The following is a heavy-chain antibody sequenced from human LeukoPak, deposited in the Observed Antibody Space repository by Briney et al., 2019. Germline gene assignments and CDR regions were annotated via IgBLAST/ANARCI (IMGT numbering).Heavy chain of an antibody. D-gene: IGHD5-18*01. J-gene: IGHJ4*02. CDR1: GFTFSSYW. CDR2: IKKDGSEK. CDR3: ARDLSGVTGYTYGRGIDY. Sequence: GGSLRLSCAASGFTFSSYWMSWVRQAPGKGLEWVANIKKDGSEKYYVDSVKGRFSISRDNAKTSLYLQMNSLRAEDTAVYYCARDLSGVTGYTYGRGIDYWGQGTLVTVSS. V-gene: IGHV3-7*01.